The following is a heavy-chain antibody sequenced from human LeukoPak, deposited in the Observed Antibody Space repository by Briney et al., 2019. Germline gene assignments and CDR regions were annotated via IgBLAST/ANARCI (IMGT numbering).Heavy chain of an antibody. CDR2: ISPSSSYI. V-gene: IGHV3-21*01. J-gene: IGHJ4*02. CDR1: GFTLSRFK. D-gene: IGHD3-16*01. Sequence: PGGSLRLSCAPSGFTLSRFKMTWVRQAPGKGLEWVASISPSSSYISYADSLKGRVTVSRDNAKHSVFLQMSSLRAEDTAVYYCARDLTGGEYFDLWGQGTLVSVSS. CDR3: ARDLTGGEYFDL.